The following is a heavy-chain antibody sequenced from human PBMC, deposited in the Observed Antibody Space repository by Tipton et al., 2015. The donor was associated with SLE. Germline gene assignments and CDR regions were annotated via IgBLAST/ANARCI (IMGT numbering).Heavy chain of an antibody. V-gene: IGHV3-23*04. J-gene: IGHJ4*02. Sequence: VQLVQSGGGLVQPGGTLRLSCAASGFTFSSYAMGWVRQAPGKGLEWVSTISGSGANTHYADSVRGRFTISRDNSKSTLYLQMNSLIAEDTAIYYCDGADFWGRGTLVTVSS. CDR1: GFTFSSYA. D-gene: IGHD3-10*01. CDR3: DGADF. CDR2: ISGSGANT.